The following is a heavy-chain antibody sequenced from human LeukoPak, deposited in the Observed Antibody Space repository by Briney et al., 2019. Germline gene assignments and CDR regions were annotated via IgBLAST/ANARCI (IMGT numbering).Heavy chain of an antibody. CDR2: IIPILGIA. CDR3: AREEYYYDSSGYYPHYYFDY. V-gene: IGHV1-69*04. D-gene: IGHD3-22*01. CDR1: GGTFSSYA. J-gene: IGHJ4*02. Sequence: ASVTVSCKSSGGTFSSYAIIWVRQAPGQGVEWMGRIIPILGIANYAQKFQGRVTITADKSTSTAYMELSSLRSEDTAVYYCAREEYYYDSSGYYPHYYFDYWGQGTLVTVSS.